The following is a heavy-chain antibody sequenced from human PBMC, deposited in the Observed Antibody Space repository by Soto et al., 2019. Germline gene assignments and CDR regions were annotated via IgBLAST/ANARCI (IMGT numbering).Heavy chain of an antibody. Sequence: SCVASGFTFRSYAMTWVRQAPGKGLEWVSTISGSDYRTYYADSVKGRFTIFRDNAKNSLYLQMNSLRAEDTAVYYCARMAPPIDYWGQGTLVTVSS. J-gene: IGHJ4*02. D-gene: IGHD2-8*01. CDR1: GFTFRSYA. V-gene: IGHV3-23*01. CDR2: ISGSDYRT. CDR3: ARMAPPIDY.